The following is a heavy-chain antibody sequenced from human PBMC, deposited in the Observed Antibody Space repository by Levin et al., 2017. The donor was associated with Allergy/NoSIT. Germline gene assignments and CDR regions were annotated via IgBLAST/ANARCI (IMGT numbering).Heavy chain of an antibody. CDR2: INPNTGDT. CDR3: ARDDYTDFQYFDY. D-gene: IGHD4-17*01. J-gene: IGHJ4*02. V-gene: IGHV1-2*02. CDR1: GYTFFTHF. Sequence: GESLKISCKASGYTFFTHFIDWVRQAPGQGLEWMGCINPNTGDTFYAQKFQGRVTMTRDTSTSTVYMELGSLRSDDTAVYYCARDDYTDFQYFDYWGQGSLVTVSS.